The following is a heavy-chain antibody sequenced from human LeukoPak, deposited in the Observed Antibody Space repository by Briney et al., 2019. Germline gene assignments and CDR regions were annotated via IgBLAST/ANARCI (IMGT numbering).Heavy chain of an antibody. CDR2: ISYDGSNK. J-gene: IGHJ4*02. V-gene: IGHV3-30*04. CDR1: GFTFSSYA. CDR3: AKAKWSRSGYDLPLLDY. Sequence: GGSLRLSCAASGFTFSSYAMHWVRQAPGKGLEWVAVISYDGSNKYYADSVKGRFTISRDNSKNTLYLQMNSLRAEDTAVYYCAKAKWSRSGYDLPLLDYWGQGTLVTVSS. D-gene: IGHD5-12*01.